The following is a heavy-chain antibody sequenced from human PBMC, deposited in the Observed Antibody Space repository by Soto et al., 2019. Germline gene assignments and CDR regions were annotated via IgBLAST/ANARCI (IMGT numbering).Heavy chain of an antibody. V-gene: IGHV1-18*01. CDR1: GYGFTTYG. CDR2: ISAHNGNT. Sequence: QVHLVQSGAEVKKPGASVKVSCKGSGYGFTTYGITWVRQAPGQGLEWMAWISAHNGNTNYAQKLQGRVTVTRDTSTSTAYMELRSRRTDDTAVYYCARGGDGDYWGQGALVNVSS. CDR3: ARGGDGDY. D-gene: IGHD3-16*01. J-gene: IGHJ4*02.